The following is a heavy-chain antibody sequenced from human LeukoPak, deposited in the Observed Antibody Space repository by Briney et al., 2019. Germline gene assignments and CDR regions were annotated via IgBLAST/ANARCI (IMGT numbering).Heavy chain of an antibody. D-gene: IGHD2-15*01. CDR1: GFTFSSYA. CDR3: TRGGRSFGGMDV. J-gene: IGHJ6*02. V-gene: IGHV3-30-3*01. CDR2: ISYDGSNK. Sequence: GGSLRLSCAASGFTFSSYAMHWVRQAPGKGLEWVAVISYDGSNKYYADSVKGRFTISRDNSKNTLYLQMNSLRAEDTAVYYCTRGGRSFGGMDVWGQGTTVTVSS.